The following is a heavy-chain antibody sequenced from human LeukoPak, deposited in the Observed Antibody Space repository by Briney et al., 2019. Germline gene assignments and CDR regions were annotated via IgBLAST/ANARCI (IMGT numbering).Heavy chain of an antibody. CDR3: ARRDYYGSGSPDF. J-gene: IGHJ4*02. CDR1: GFTFHDYD. D-gene: IGHD3-10*01. Sequence: RPGGSLRLSCAASGFTFHDYDMSWVRQPPGKGLEWVSGINWNGDRTGYADSVKGRFTISRDNAKKSLYLQMNSLRAEDTALYYCARRDYYGSGSPDFSGQGTLVTVSS. V-gene: IGHV3-20*04. CDR2: INWNGDRT.